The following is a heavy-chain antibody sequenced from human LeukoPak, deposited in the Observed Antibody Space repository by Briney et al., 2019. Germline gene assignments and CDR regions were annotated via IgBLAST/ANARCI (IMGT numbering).Heavy chain of an antibody. CDR1: GFTFSSYW. CDR3: ARDRRGDPGAFDI. V-gene: IGHV3-7*01. CDR2: IKQDGSEK. Sequence: GGSLRLSCAASGFTFSSYWMSWVRQAPGKGLEWVANIKQDGSEKYYVDSVKGRFTISRDNAKNSLYLQMNSLRAGDTAVYYCARDRRGDPGAFDIWGQGTMVTVSS. D-gene: IGHD2-21*01. J-gene: IGHJ3*02.